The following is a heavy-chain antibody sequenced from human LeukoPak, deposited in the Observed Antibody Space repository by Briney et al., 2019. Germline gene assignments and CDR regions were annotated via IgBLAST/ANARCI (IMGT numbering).Heavy chain of an antibody. D-gene: IGHD3-22*01. V-gene: IGHV3-30*03. J-gene: IGHJ4*02. Sequence: PGGSLRLSCAASGFTFNNYGMHWVRQAPGKGLEWVAVISYDGRNKHYPDSVKGRFTISRDNAKNSLFLQMNNLRADDTAVYYCARDLSSRYLFDYWGQGTLVTLSS. CDR1: GFTFNNYG. CDR2: ISYDGRNK. CDR3: ARDLSSRYLFDY.